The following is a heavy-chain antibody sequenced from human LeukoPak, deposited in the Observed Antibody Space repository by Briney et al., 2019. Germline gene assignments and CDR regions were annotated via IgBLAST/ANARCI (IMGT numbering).Heavy chain of an antibody. Sequence: SETLSLTCALYGGSFSSYYWSSISQPPGKWLEWLGKINHSGSNNYNPTLKSRVTISVDTAKNQFSLKLSSVTAADTAVYYCARRIYLRQPDRYFDLWGRGTLVTVSS. CDR1: GGSFSSYY. D-gene: IGHD2-2*02. CDR2: INHSGSN. V-gene: IGHV4-34*01. CDR3: ARRIYLRQPDRYFDL. J-gene: IGHJ2*01.